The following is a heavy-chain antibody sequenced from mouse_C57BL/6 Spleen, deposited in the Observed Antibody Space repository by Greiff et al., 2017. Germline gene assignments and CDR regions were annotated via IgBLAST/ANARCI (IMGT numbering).Heavy chain of an antibody. J-gene: IGHJ3*01. Sequence: QVQLQQSGPELVKPGASVKISCKASGYAFSSSWMNWVKQRPGKGLEWIGRIYPGDGDTNYNGKFKGKATLTADKSSSTAYMQLSSLTSEDSAVYFCAREGDLAYWGQGTLVTVSA. CDR2: IYPGDGDT. CDR1: GYAFSSSW. V-gene: IGHV1-82*01. CDR3: AREGDLAY.